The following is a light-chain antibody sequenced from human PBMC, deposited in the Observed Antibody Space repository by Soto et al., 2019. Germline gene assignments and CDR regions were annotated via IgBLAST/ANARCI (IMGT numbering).Light chain of an antibody. CDR3: TSWTTSTTMK. CDR2: DVN. V-gene: IGLV2-14*01. CDR1: SSDVGAYNY. Sequence: ALTQPASVSGSPGQSITISCTGTSSDVGAYNYVSWYQQHPGKAPKLMICDVNIRPSGVSNRFSGSKSGNTASLTISGLQAEDEADYYCTSWTTSTTMKFGGGTKVTVL. J-gene: IGLJ2*01.